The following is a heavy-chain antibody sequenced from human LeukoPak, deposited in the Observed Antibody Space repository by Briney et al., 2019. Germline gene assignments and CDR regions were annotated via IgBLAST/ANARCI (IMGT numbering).Heavy chain of an antibody. CDR1: GYTFTSYG. Sequence: ASVKVSCKASGYTFTSYGISWVRQAPGQGLEWMGWISAYNGNTNYAQKLQGRVTMTTDTSTSTAYMELRSLRSDDTAVYYCARDLEQLVPSPHAFDIWGQGTMVTVSS. V-gene: IGHV1-18*01. CDR2: ISAYNGNT. CDR3: ARDLEQLVPSPHAFDI. J-gene: IGHJ3*02. D-gene: IGHD6-13*01.